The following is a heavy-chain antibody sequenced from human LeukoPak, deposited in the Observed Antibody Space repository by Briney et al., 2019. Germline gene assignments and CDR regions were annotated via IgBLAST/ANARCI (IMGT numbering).Heavy chain of an antibody. D-gene: IGHD4-17*01. J-gene: IGHJ4*02. CDR2: ISSSSSYT. V-gene: IGHV3-11*06. CDR1: GFTFSDYY. CDR3: AREATYGDYHTNYFDY. Sequence: PGGSLRLSCAASGFTFSDYYMSWIRQAPGKGLEWVSYISSSSSYTNYADSVKGRFTISRDNAKNSLYLQMNGLRAEDTAVYYCAREATYGDYHTNYFDYWGQGTLVTVSS.